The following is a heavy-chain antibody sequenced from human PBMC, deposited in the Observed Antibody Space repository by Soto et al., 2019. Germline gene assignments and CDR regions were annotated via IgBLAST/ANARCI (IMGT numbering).Heavy chain of an antibody. CDR2: VSAYNGEK. Sequence: QVPLVQSGAEVKKPGASVKVSCKASGYTFTNYGINWVRQAPGQGLEWLGWVSAYNGEKRYAPRVQARVIMTTDTSTTTVHMEFRSLRSVDTAVYYRSSGTSIPASGDYWGQGTLVTVSS. CDR1: GYTFTNYG. D-gene: IGHD6-6*01. CDR3: SSGTSIPASGDY. V-gene: IGHV1-18*01. J-gene: IGHJ4*01.